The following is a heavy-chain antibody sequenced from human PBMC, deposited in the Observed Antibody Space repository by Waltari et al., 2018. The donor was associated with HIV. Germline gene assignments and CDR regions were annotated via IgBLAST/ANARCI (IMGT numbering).Heavy chain of an antibody. CDR1: GGSISSSSYY. CDR3: ARRYCSGGSCYHNWFDP. J-gene: IGHJ5*02. Sequence: QLQLQESGPGLVKPSETLSLTCTVSGGSISSSSYYWGWIRQPPGKGLEWIGSIYYSGVTYYNPSLKSRVTISVDTSKNQFSLKLSSVTAADTAVYYCARRYCSGGSCYHNWFDPWGQGTLVTVSS. V-gene: IGHV4-39*07. CDR2: IYYSGVT. D-gene: IGHD2-15*01.